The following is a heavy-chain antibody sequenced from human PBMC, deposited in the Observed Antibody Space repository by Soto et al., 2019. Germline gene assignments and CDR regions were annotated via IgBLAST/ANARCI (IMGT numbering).Heavy chain of an antibody. CDR2: IYYSGST. CDR1: GDSISSSSYY. Sequence: QLQLQESGPGLVKPSETLSLTCTVSGDSISSSSYYWGWIRQPPGKGLEWIGSIYYSGSTYYNPSLKSRVTTSVDTSRIHFSLKLISVTAADTAVYYCARQSYDSSDYFDYWGQGTLVTVSS. CDR3: ARQSYDSSDYFDY. J-gene: IGHJ4*02. D-gene: IGHD3-22*01. V-gene: IGHV4-39*01.